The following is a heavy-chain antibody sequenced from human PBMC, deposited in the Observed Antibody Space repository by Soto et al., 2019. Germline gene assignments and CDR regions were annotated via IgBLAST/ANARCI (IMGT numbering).Heavy chain of an antibody. CDR2: ISSSSSYI. D-gene: IGHD6-19*01. Sequence: WGSPRLSCAASGFTFSNSGMNWVRQAPVKGLEWVSSISSSSSYIYYADSVKGRFAISRDNSKNTLYLQMNSLRAEDTAVYYCAKGLWLVPCRGQGTLVTVSS. CDR1: GFTFSNSG. V-gene: IGHV3-21*01. J-gene: IGHJ4*02. CDR3: AKGLWLVPC.